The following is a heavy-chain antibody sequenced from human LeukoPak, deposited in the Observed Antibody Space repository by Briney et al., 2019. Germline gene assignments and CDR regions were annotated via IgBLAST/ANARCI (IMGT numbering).Heavy chain of an antibody. J-gene: IGHJ6*02. CDR3: ALTAMVPYYYYYYGMDV. CDR2: ISSSSSYI. V-gene: IGHV3-21*01. Sequence: GGSLRLSCAASGFTFSSYSVNWVRQAPGKGLEWVSSISSSSSYIYYADSVKGRFTISRDNAKNSLYLQMNSLRAEDTAVYYCALTAMVPYYYYYYGMDVWGQGTTVTVSS. CDR1: GFTFSSYS. D-gene: IGHD5-18*01.